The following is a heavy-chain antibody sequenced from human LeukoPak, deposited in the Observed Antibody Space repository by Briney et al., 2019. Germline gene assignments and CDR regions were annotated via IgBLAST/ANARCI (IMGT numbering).Heavy chain of an antibody. CDR3: AKDTEDDFWSERWFDP. V-gene: IGHV3-23*01. Sequence: PGGSLRLSCAASGFTFSSYAMSWVRQAPGKGLEWVSAISGSGGSTYYADSVKGRFTISRDNSKNTLYLQMNSLRAEDTAVYYCAKDTEDDFWSERWFDPWGQGTLVTVSS. CDR1: GFTFSSYA. CDR2: ISGSGGST. D-gene: IGHD3-3*01. J-gene: IGHJ5*02.